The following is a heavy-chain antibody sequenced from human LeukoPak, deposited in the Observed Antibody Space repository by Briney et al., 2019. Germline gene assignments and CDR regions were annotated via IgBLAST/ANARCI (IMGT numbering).Heavy chain of an antibody. Sequence: SETLSLTCTVSGGSISSSSYYWGWIRQPPGKGLEWIGSIYYSGSTYYNTPSLKSRVTISVDTSKNQFSLKLSSVTAADTAVYYCARLRYFDWLFINMDPDAFDIWGQGTMVTVSS. J-gene: IGHJ3*02. D-gene: IGHD3-9*01. CDR1: GGSISSSSYY. CDR2: IYYSGST. CDR3: ARLRYFDWLFINMDPDAFDI. V-gene: IGHV4-39*07.